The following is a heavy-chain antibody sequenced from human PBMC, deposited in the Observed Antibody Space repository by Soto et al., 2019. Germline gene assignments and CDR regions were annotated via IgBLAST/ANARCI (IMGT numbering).Heavy chain of an antibody. CDR2: ISGSGDST. Sequence: EVQLLESGGGLVQPGGSLRLSCAASGFTFNSYAMSWVRQAPGKGLEWVSAISGSGDSTYYADSVKGRFTISRDNSKNMLYLQMNSLRAEDTAVYYCAKTYYYDSSGYYYLGYFDYWGQGTLVTVSS. CDR1: GFTFNSYA. J-gene: IGHJ4*02. V-gene: IGHV3-23*01. CDR3: AKTYYYDSSGYYYLGYFDY. D-gene: IGHD3-22*01.